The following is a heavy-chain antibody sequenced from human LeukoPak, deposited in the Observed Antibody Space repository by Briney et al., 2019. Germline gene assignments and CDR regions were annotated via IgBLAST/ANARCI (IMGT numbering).Heavy chain of an antibody. Sequence: GASVKVSCKASGYTFTSYGISWVRQAPGQGLEWMGWISAYNGNTNYAQKLQGRVTMTTDTSTSTAYMDLRSLRSDDTAVYYCARAGSGWYDPPEGYWGQGTLVTVSS. D-gene: IGHD6-19*01. J-gene: IGHJ4*02. CDR2: ISAYNGNT. V-gene: IGHV1-18*01. CDR1: GYTFTSYG. CDR3: ARAGSGWYDPPEGY.